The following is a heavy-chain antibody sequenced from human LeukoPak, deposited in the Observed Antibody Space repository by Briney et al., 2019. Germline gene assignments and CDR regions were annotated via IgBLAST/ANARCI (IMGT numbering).Heavy chain of an antibody. V-gene: IGHV5-51*01. CDR2: IYPGDSDT. D-gene: IGHD1-26*01. CDR3: ARLTNLYSGSHWY. J-gene: IGHJ4*02. CDR1: GYSFTSYW. Sequence: GEPLKISCKGSGYSFTSYWIAWVRQMPGKGLEWMGIIYPGDSDTRYSPSFQGQVTISADKFISTAYLQWSSLKASDTAMYYCARLTNLYSGSHWYWGQGTLVTVSS.